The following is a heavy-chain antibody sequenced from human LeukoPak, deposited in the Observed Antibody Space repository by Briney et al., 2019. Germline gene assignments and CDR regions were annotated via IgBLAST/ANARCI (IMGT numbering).Heavy chain of an antibody. CDR1: RFSLSNFW. Sequence: GGSLRLSCVASRFSLSNFWMIWVRQAPGKGLEWVANINEDGSEKNYVDSVKGRFTISRGNAKNSLFLQMNSLRAEDTAVYYCVRDRSRTTVTRFDSWGQGILVTVSS. J-gene: IGHJ4*02. V-gene: IGHV3-7*01. CDR3: VRDRSRTTVTRFDS. D-gene: IGHD4-17*01. CDR2: INEDGSEK.